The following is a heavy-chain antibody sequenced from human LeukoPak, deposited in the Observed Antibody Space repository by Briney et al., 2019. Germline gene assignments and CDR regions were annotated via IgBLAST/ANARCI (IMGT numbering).Heavy chain of an antibody. D-gene: IGHD5-24*01. CDR1: GGSISSSSYY. V-gene: IGHV4-39*02. CDR2: IYYSGST. CDR3: AREETANNWFDP. J-gene: IGHJ5*02. Sequence: SETLSLTCTVSGGSISSSSYYWGWIRQPPGKGLEWIGSIYYSGSTYYNPSLKSRVTISVDTSKNQFSLKLSSVTAADTAVYYCAREETANNWFDPWGQGTLVTVSS.